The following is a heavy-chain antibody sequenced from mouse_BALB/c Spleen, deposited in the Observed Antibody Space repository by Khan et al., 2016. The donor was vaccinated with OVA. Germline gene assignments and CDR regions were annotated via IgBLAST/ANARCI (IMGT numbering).Heavy chain of an antibody. CDR3: ARVLAY. V-gene: IGHV3-2*02. CDR1: GYSVTSDYA. Sequence: EVQLVESGPGLVKPSQSLSLTCTVTGYSVTSDYAWNWIRQFPGNKLEWMGYINYSGSTSYTPSLKSRISITRDTSKNQIFMQLSSVTTEDTATYYCARVLAYWGQGTLVTVSA. CDR2: INYSGST. D-gene: IGHD2-14*01. J-gene: IGHJ3*01.